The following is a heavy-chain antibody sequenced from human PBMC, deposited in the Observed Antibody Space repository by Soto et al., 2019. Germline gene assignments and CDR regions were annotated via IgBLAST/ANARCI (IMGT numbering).Heavy chain of an antibody. CDR3: AKDRSVVVVAAALGY. D-gene: IGHD2-15*01. CDR1: GFTFSSYG. J-gene: IGHJ4*02. V-gene: IGHV3-30*18. CDR2: ISYDGSNK. Sequence: QVQLVESGGGVVQPGRSLRLSCAASGFTFSSYGMHWVRRAPGKGLEWAAVISYDGSNKYYADSVKGRFTISRDNSKNTLYLQMNSLRAEDTAVYYCAKDRSVVVVAAALGYWGQGTLVTVSS.